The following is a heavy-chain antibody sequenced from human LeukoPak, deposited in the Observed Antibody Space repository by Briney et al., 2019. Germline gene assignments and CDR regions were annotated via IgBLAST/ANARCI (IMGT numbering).Heavy chain of an antibody. V-gene: IGHV3-7*01. D-gene: IGHD3-10*01. CDR1: GVTFSNYW. CDR3: ARPYYYSSGSY. Sequence: GGSLRLSCADSGVTFSNYWMSWVRQVPGKGLEWVANINQDGSEKYYVDSVKGRFTISRDNAKTSLYLQMNSLTAEDTAIYFCARPYYYSSGSYWGQGTLVTVSS. CDR2: INQDGSEK. J-gene: IGHJ4*02.